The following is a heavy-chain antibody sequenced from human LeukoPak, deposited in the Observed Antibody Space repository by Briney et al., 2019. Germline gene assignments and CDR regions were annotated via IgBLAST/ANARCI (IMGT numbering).Heavy chain of an antibody. D-gene: IGHD3-22*01. CDR1: GYTFTSYC. J-gene: IGHJ4*02. CDR3: AANHPSSGYFDY. V-gene: IGHV1-46*01. CDR2: INPSGGST. Sequence: ASVKVSCKASGYTFTSYCMHWVRQAPGQGLEWMGIINPSGGSTSYAQKFQGRVTMTRDTSTSTVYMELGSLRSEDTAVYYCAANHPSSGYFDYWGQGTLVTVSS.